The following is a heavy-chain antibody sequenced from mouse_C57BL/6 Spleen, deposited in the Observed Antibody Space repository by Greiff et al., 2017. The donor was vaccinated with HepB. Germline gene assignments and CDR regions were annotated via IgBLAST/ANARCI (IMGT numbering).Heavy chain of an antibody. D-gene: IGHD2-4*01. Sequence: EVQLQQSGAELVRPGASVKLSCTASGFNIKDDYMHWVKQRPEQGLEWIGWIDPENGDTEYASKFQGKATITADTSSNTAYLQLSSLTSEDTAVYYCTTGDYDGGYYAMDYWGQGTSVTVSS. V-gene: IGHV14-4*01. J-gene: IGHJ4*01. CDR1: GFNIKDDY. CDR3: TTGDYDGGYYAMDY. CDR2: IDPENGDT.